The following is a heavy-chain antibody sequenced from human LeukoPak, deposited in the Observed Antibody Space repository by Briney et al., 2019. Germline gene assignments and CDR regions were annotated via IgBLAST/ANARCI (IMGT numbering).Heavy chain of an antibody. D-gene: IGHD4-23*01. CDR2: IYSGGST. J-gene: IGHJ4*02. CDR1: GFTVSSNY. V-gene: IGHV3-66*02. CDR3: ARESSQLRWTKDY. Sequence: GGSLRLSCAAPGFTVSSNYMSWVRQAPGKGLEWVSVIYSGGSTYYADSVKGRFTISRDNSKNTLYLQMNSLRAEDTAVYYCARESSQLRWTKDYWGQGTLVTVSS.